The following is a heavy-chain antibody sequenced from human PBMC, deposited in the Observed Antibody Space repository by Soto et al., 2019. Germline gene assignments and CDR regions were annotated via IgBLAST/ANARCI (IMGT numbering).Heavy chain of an antibody. CDR1: GGSISSYY. J-gene: IGHJ6*03. CDR2: IYYSGST. V-gene: IGHV4-59*01. Sequence: SETLSLTCTVSGGSISSYYWSWIRQPPGKGLEWIGYIYYSGSTNYNPSLKSRVTISVDTSKNQFSLKLSSVTAADTAVYYCARVPMVRGPTHYYYYMDVWGKGTTVTVSS. CDR3: ARVPMVRGPTHYYYYMDV. D-gene: IGHD3-10*01.